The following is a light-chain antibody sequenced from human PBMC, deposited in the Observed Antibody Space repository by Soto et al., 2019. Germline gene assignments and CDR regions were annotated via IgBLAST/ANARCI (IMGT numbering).Light chain of an antibody. Sequence: QSVLTQPRSVSGSPGRSVTISCTGTSSDVGGYNLVSWYQQHPGKAPKLMIYDGSKRPSGVPDRFSGSKSGNTASLTISGLQAEDEADYYCYSYAGSYTFYVFGTGTKVTVL. V-gene: IGLV2-11*01. CDR3: YSYAGSYTFYV. CDR1: SSDVGGYNL. CDR2: DGS. J-gene: IGLJ1*01.